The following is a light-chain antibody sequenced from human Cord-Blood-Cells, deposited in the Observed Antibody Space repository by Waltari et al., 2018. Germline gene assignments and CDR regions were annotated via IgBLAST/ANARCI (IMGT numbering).Light chain of an antibody. CDR2: DVS. V-gene: IGLV2-14*01. CDR1: SSDVGGYNY. CDR3: SSYTSSSTLVV. J-gene: IGLJ2*01. Sequence: QSALTQPASVSGSPGQSITLSCTGTSSDVGGYNYVSWYQQHPGKAPKLMIYDVSNRPSWVSNRFSGSKSGNTASLTISGLQAEDEADYYCSSYTSSSTLVVFGGGTKLTVL.